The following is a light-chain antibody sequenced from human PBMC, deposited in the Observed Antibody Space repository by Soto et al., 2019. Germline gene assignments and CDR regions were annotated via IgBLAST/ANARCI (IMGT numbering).Light chain of an antibody. V-gene: IGKV1-39*01. CDR2: VAF. Sequence: DIPMTQSPSSLSASVGDTVTLPCRASQRIALSVNWYQQKPGKAPKLLIYVAFTLESGVPSRFSGSGSGTEFTLTIRSLQPEDFATYYCQQSFRSPITFGQGTRLE. CDR3: QQSFRSPIT. CDR1: QRIALS. J-gene: IGKJ5*01.